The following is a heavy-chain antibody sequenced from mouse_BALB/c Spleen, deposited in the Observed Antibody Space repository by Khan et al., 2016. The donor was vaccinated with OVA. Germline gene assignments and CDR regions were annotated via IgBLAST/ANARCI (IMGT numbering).Heavy chain of an antibody. CDR2: IRLKSDDYVT. J-gene: IGHJ2*01. CDR1: GFTFSNCW. V-gene: IGHV6-6*02. CDR3: WILL. Sequence: EVELVESGGGLVQPGGSMKLSCVASGFTFSNCWMNWVRQSPEQGLAWVAEIRLKSDDYVTHYAESVTGRFTISRDDSKSIVYLQMNNLRAEDTGIYYCWILLWGQGTTLTVSS.